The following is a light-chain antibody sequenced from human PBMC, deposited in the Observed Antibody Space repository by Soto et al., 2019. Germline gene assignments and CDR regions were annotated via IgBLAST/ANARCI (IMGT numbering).Light chain of an antibody. V-gene: IGLV2-18*02. CDR2: DVS. J-gene: IGLJ1*01. CDR1: SSDVGSYNR. Sequence: QSALTQPPSVSGSPGQSVAIFCSGTSSDVGSYNRVSWYQQPPGTAPKLMIYDVSNRPSGVPDRFSGSKSGNTASLTISGLQAEDEADYYCSSFTSSSPYVFGTGTKVTLL. CDR3: SSFTSSSPYV.